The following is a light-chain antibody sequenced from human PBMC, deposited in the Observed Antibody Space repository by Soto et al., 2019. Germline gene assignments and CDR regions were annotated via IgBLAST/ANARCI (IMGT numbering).Light chain of an antibody. Sequence: EIVMTQSPATLSVSPGERATLSCRASQSVSSNLAWYQQKPGQAPRLLIYGASTRAAGIPDRFSGIGSGTDGTLNISRLEPEDCEVYDGQQYGSSPWTFGQGTKVDIK. CDR3: QQYGSSPWT. CDR1: QSVSSN. V-gene: IGKV3-20*01. CDR2: GAS. J-gene: IGKJ1*01.